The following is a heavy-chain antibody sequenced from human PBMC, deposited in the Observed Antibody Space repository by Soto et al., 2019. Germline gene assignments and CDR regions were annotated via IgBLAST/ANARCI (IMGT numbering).Heavy chain of an antibody. J-gene: IGHJ5*02. Sequence: LETLFHPCTVFCGSISGGGYSRSLVRQPIGKGLEWIGYIYHSGSTNYNPSLKSRVTISVDTSKNQFSLKLSSVTAADTAVYYCARDPGSGSYYGWFDPWGQGTLVTVPS. V-gene: IGHV4-61*08. CDR1: CGSISGGGYS. D-gene: IGHD3-10*01. CDR2: IYHSGST. CDR3: ARDPGSGSYYGWFDP.